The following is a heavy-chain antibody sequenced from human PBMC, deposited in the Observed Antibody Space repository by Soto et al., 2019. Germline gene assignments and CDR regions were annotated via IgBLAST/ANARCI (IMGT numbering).Heavy chain of an antibody. Sequence: SETLSLTCTVSGGSISSYYWSWIRQPPGKGLEWIGYIYYSGSTNYNPSLKSRVTISVDTSKNKFSLKMSSVTAADTAVYYCARTQFDPGSGNYRNRMFDPWGKGTQVNDSA. CDR2: IYYSGST. CDR3: ARTQFDPGSGNYRNRMFDP. CDR1: GGSISSYY. D-gene: IGHD3-10*01. V-gene: IGHV4-59*12. J-gene: IGHJ5*02.